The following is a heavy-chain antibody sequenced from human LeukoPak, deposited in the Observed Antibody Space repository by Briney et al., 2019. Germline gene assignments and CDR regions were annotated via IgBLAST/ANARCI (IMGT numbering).Heavy chain of an antibody. Sequence: GGSLRLSCVASGFTFSSYAMHWVRQAPGKGLEWVAVISYDGSNEYYADSVKGRFTISRDNSKNTLYLQMNSLRAEDTAVYYCASTVAGLYWGQGTLVTVSS. D-gene: IGHD6-19*01. CDR3: ASTVAGLY. CDR1: GFTFSSYA. J-gene: IGHJ4*02. CDR2: ISYDGSNE. V-gene: IGHV3-30-3*01.